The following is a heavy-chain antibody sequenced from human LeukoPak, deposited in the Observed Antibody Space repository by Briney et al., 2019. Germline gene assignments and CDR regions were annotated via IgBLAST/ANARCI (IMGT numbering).Heavy chain of an antibody. CDR3: AKYFASGSYYKLPH. Sequence: GGFLRLSCAASGFTFSSYAMSWVRQAPGKGLEWVSTISGSGAYTYYADSVKGRFTISRDNSKNTLYLQMNSLRAEDTAVYYCAKYFASGSYYKLPHWGQGTLVTVSS. D-gene: IGHD3-10*01. CDR1: GFTFSSYA. J-gene: IGHJ1*01. V-gene: IGHV3-23*01. CDR2: ISGSGAYT.